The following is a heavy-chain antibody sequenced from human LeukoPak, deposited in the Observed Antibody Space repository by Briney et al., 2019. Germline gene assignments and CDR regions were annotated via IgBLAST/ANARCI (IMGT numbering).Heavy chain of an antibody. D-gene: IGHD6-13*01. CDR3: ARSGKIAAAGLVQGAWYFDL. J-gene: IGHJ2*01. Sequence: SETLSLTCTVSGGSISSYYWSWIRQPPGKGLEWVGYIYYSGSTNYNPSLKSRVTISVDTSKNQFSLKLSSVTAADTAVYYCARSGKIAAAGLVQGAWYFDLWGRGTLVTVSS. CDR2: IYYSGST. V-gene: IGHV4-59*12. CDR1: GGSISSYY.